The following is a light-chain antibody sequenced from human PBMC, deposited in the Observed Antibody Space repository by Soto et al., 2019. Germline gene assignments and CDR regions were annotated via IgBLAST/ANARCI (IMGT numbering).Light chain of an antibody. CDR2: DAS. CDR1: QSISNR. J-gene: IGKJ2*01. V-gene: IGKV1-5*01. Sequence: DVQMTQSPSTLSGSVGDRVSFTCRANQSISNRLAWYQQKSGKAPKLLIYDASTLESGVPSRLSGSGSGTEFTLPISSLQPDDFATYHCQQYNSFPTTLGQGPKLEI. CDR3: QQYNSFPTT.